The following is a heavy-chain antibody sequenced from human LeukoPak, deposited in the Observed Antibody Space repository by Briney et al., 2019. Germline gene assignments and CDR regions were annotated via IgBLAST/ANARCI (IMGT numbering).Heavy chain of an antibody. J-gene: IGHJ4*02. Sequence: GGSLRLACAASVFTFDDYTMSWVRQAPAKGLEWVSLISWDGGSTYYADSVKGRFTISRDNSKNSLYLQMNSLRTEDTALYYCAKDGDSSGYFPDYWGQGTLVTVSS. V-gene: IGHV3-43*01. CDR2: ISWDGGST. D-gene: IGHD3-22*01. CDR3: AKDGDSSGYFPDY. CDR1: VFTFDDYT.